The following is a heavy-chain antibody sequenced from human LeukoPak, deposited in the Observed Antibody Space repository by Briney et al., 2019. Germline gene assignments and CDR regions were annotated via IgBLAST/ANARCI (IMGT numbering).Heavy chain of an antibody. J-gene: IGHJ4*02. CDR2: ISGSGGST. Sequence: PGASLRLSCAASGFTFSSYAMSWVRQAPGKGLEWASAISGSGGSTYYADSVKGRFTISRDNSKNTLYLQMNSLRAEDTAVYYCARYYDSSGYYYPPYFDYWGQGTLVTVSS. V-gene: IGHV3-23*01. D-gene: IGHD3-22*01. CDR3: ARYYDSSGYYYPPYFDY. CDR1: GFTFSSYA.